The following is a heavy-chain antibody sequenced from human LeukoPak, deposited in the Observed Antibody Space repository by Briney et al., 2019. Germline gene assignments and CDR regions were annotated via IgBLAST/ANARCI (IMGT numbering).Heavy chain of an antibody. Sequence: SETLSLTCTVSGGSISSYYWSWIRQPAGKGLEWIGRIYTSGSTNYNPSLRSRVTMSVDTSKNQFSLKLSSVTAADTAVYYCARDTYYYGSGRGLDYWGQGTLVTVSS. D-gene: IGHD3-10*01. CDR1: GGSISSYY. CDR2: IYTSGST. V-gene: IGHV4-4*07. CDR3: ARDTYYYGSGRGLDY. J-gene: IGHJ4*02.